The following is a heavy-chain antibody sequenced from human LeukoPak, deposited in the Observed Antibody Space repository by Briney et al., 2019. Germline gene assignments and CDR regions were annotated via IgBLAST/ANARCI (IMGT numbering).Heavy chain of an antibody. D-gene: IGHD3-3*01. CDR2: ISGSSSTI. CDR1: GFTFSSYW. CDR3: ARVEKGFWSGFKMDV. V-gene: IGHV3-48*01. J-gene: IGHJ6*04. Sequence: GGSLRLSCAASGFTFSSYWMSWVRQAPGKGLEWISYISGSSSTIHYADSVKGRFTISRDNDKNSLYLEMNSLRAEDTAAYFCARVEKGFWSGFKMDVWGKGTAVTVSS.